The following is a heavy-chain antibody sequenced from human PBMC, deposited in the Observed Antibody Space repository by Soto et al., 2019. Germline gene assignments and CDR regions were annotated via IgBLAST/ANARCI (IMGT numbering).Heavy chain of an antibody. CDR3: ARLHSHGTYGMDV. CDR1: GGSFTYT. Sequence: SVKVSGKASGGSFTYTLSWVRQAPGQGLEWMGGIIPIFGTTNYAQKFQGRVTITADESTKTAYMELSTLRSEDTAVYYCARLHSHGTYGMDVWGQGTTVTVSS. CDR2: IIPIFGTT. J-gene: IGHJ6*02. V-gene: IGHV1-69*13. D-gene: IGHD5-18*01.